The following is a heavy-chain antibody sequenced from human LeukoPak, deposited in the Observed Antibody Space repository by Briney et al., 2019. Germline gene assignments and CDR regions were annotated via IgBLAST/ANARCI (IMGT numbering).Heavy chain of an antibody. CDR2: ISFGGENT. CDR3: AKGLGDTGTTRSFDW. CDR1: GFTFSSHA. J-gene: IGHJ4*02. Sequence: GGALRLSCTASGFTFSSHAMTWVRQPPGKALEWVSVISFGGENTFYADSLKGRFTISRDNSKNMVYLQMNSLRADDTAVYYCAKGLGDTGTTRSFDWWGQGTLVTVAS. V-gene: IGHV3-23*01. D-gene: IGHD1-1*01.